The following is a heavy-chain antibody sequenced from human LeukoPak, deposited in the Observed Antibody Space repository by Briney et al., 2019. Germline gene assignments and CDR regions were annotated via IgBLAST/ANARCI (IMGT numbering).Heavy chain of an antibody. CDR1: GGSISSGGYY. CDR3: ARHSYDILTGPTYYFDY. D-gene: IGHD3-9*01. CDR2: IYYSGST. J-gene: IGHJ4*02. Sequence: SETLSLTCTVSGGSISSGGYYWSWIRQPPGKGLEWIGYIYYSGSTNYNPSLKSRVTISVDTSKNQFSLKLSSVTAADTAVYYCARHSYDILTGPTYYFDYWGQGTLVTVSS. V-gene: IGHV4-61*08.